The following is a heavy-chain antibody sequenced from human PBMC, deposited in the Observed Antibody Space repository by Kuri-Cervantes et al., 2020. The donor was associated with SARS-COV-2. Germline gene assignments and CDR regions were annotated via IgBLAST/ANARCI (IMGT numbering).Heavy chain of an antibody. V-gene: IGHV3-23*01. CDR1: GFTFSSYA. CDR3: ARVPKNYDFWSGEFFDMDV. CDR2: ISGSGGST. D-gene: IGHD3-3*01. Sequence: GGSLRLSCAASGFTFSSYAMSWVRQAPGKGLEWVSAISGSGGSTYYADSVKGRFTISRDNSKSTLYLQMNSLRAEDTAVYYCARVPKNYDFWSGEFFDMDVWGQGTTVTVSS. J-gene: IGHJ6*02.